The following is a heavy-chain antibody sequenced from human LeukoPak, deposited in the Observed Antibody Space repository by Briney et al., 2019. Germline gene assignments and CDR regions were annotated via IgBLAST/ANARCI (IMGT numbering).Heavy chain of an antibody. Sequence: SETLSLTCTVSGGSISSSSYYWGWIRQPPGRGLERIGSICYSGSTYYNPSLKSRVTISVGTSKTQFSLKLSSVTAADTAVYYCARDAHGPYYYDSSEDYWGQGTLVTVSS. V-gene: IGHV4-39*07. CDR1: GGSISSSSYY. D-gene: IGHD3-22*01. J-gene: IGHJ4*02. CDR2: ICYSGST. CDR3: ARDAHGPYYYDSSEDY.